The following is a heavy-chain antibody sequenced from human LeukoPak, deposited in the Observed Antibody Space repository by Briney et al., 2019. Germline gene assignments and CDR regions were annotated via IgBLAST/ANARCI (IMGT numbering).Heavy chain of an antibody. Sequence: GGSLRLSCAASGFTFSSYWMSWVRQAPGKGLEWVSTISLSGDRTYYADSVKGRFTISRGNSKNTLYLQMNSLRAEDTAVYYCAKVTYGSGTYGAFDYWGQGTLVTVSS. CDR3: AKVTYGSGTYGAFDY. CDR1: GFTFSSYW. CDR2: ISLSGDRT. D-gene: IGHD3-10*01. J-gene: IGHJ4*02. V-gene: IGHV3-23*01.